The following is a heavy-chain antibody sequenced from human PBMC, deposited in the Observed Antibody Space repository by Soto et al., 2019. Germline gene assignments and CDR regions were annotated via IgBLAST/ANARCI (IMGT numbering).Heavy chain of an antibody. CDR3: AASGRDVLGYDYKDTEGLEI. CDR1: GGTFSNFA. J-gene: IGHJ3*02. CDR2: IIPLFNVA. D-gene: IGHD4-4*01. Sequence: QVQLVQSGPEVKKPGSSVKVSCEASGGTFSNFAVNWVRQAPGQGLEWVGGIIPLFNVAKYAQKFEGRVTIVADDSTSNAYMDLSSLRADDTAVYYCAASGRDVLGYDYKDTEGLEIWGQGTMVIVSS. V-gene: IGHV1-69*01.